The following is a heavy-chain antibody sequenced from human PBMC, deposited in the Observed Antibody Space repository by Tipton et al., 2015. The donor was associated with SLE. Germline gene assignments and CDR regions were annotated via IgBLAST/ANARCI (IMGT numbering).Heavy chain of an antibody. Sequence: SLRLSCATSGFIFSNFRMSWVRQAPGKGLEWVGFIKKNSDGATTEYAASVRGRFTILRDDSKSVAYLQMNSLSTEDTAVYYCTRDDSPDNYWGQGTLVTVSS. D-gene: IGHD1-14*01. CDR1: GFIFSNFR. V-gene: IGHV3-49*04. CDR2: IKKNSDGATT. CDR3: TRDDSPDNY. J-gene: IGHJ4*02.